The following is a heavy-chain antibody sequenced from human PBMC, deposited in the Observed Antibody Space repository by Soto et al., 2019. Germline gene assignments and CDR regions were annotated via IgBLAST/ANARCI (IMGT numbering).Heavy chain of an antibody. Sequence: EVHLLESGGDLVQPGGSLRLSCTASGLTFSTYAMSWVRQAPGKGLEWVSAIGGSGTGGRTYYADSVKGRFTISRDNSKNTVYLQMNSLRADDTAVYYCARDLGNYDRYYFDYWGQGTLVTVSS. J-gene: IGHJ4*02. CDR2: IGGSGTGGRT. CDR1: GLTFSTYA. D-gene: IGHD1-7*01. CDR3: ARDLGNYDRYYFDY. V-gene: IGHV3-23*01.